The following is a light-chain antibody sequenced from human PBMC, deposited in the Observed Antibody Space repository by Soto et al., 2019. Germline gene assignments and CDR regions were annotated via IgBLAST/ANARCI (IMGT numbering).Light chain of an antibody. CDR2: AVS. J-gene: IGLJ1*01. V-gene: IGLV2-14*01. CDR1: SSDVDLYDY. Sequence: QSALTQPASVSGSPGQSITISCTGTSSDVDLYDYASWYQQHPGKAPQLMIYAVSNRPSGVSNRFSASKSGNTASLFISGLQAEDEADYYCSSYTSDSSYVFGSGTKVTVL. CDR3: SSYTSDSSYV.